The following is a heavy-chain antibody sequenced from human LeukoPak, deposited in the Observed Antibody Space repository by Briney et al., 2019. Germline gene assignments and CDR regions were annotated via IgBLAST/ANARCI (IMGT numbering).Heavy chain of an antibody. CDR1: GFTFSSYG. Sequence: GGSLRLSCAASGFTFSSYGMHWVRQAPGKGLEWVAVIWYDGSNKYYADSVKGRFTISRDNSKNTLYLQMNSLRAEDTAVYYCAREYYYDSSGYYASRPGDYWGQGTLVTVSS. CDR2: IWYDGSNK. J-gene: IGHJ4*02. D-gene: IGHD3-22*01. V-gene: IGHV3-33*01. CDR3: AREYYYDSSGYYASRPGDY.